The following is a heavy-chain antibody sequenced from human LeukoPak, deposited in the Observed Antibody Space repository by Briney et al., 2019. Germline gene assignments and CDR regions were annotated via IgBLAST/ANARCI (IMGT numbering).Heavy chain of an antibody. D-gene: IGHD6-13*01. CDR2: INPNSGGT. J-gene: IGHJ6*02. CDR1: GYTFTGYY. V-gene: IGHV1-2*02. CDR3: ARVAAAGKYYYYGMDV. Sequence: ASVKVSCKASGYTFTGYYMHWVRQAPGQGLEWMEWINPNSGGTNYAQKFQGRVTMTRDTSISTAYMELSRLRSDDTAVYYCARVAAAGKYYYYGMDVWGQGTTVTVSS.